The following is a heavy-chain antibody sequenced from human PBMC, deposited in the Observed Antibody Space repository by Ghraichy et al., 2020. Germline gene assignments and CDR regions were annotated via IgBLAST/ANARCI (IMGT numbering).Heavy chain of an antibody. Sequence: GGSLRLSCAASGFTFSSYAMSWVRQAPGKGLEWVSAISGSGGSTYYADSVKGRFTISRDNSKNTLYLQMNSLRAEDTAVYYCAKVVGPWNYYDSSGYAYVDAFDIWGQGTMVTVSS. CDR3: AKVVGPWNYYDSSGYAYVDAFDI. D-gene: IGHD3-22*01. CDR1: GFTFSSYA. J-gene: IGHJ3*02. CDR2: ISGSGGST. V-gene: IGHV3-23*01.